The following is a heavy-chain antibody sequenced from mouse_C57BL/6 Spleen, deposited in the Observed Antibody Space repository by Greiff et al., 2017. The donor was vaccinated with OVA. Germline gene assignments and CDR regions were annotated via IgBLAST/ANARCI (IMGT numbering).Heavy chain of an antibody. V-gene: IGHV1-15*01. CDR2: IDPETGGT. D-gene: IGHD2-5*01. J-gene: IGHJ4*01. CDR1: GYTFTAYE. CDR3: TRDSNYVNYYAMDY. Sequence: VPLQLSGAELVRPGASVTLSCTASGYTFTAYEMHWVKLTPVHGLGWIWAIDPETGGTAYNQTFKGKAILTADKSSSTAYMELRSLTSEDSAVYYCTRDSNYVNYYAMDYWGQGTSVTVSS.